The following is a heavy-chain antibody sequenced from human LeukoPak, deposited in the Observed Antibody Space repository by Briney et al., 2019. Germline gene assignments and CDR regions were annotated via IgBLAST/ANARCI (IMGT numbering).Heavy chain of an antibody. V-gene: IGHV1-2*06. CDR3: ARVGYYESSGYYEY. CDR1: GYTLTDYY. Sequence: ASVKVSCKASGYTLTDYYMHWVRQAPGQGLEWMGRVNPNSGGTNYAQKFQGRVTMTRDTSISTVYMELSRLRSDDTAVYYCARVGYYESSGYYEYWGQGTLVTVSS. D-gene: IGHD3-22*01. CDR2: VNPNSGGT. J-gene: IGHJ4*02.